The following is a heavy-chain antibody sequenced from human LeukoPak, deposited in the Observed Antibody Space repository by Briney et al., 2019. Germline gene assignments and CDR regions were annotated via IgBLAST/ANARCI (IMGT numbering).Heavy chain of an antibody. CDR3: ARRMMVDYGGADY. Sequence: GGSLRLSCAASGFTFSDYYMSWIRQAPGKGLEWVSCISSGDTTIYYADSVKGRFTISRDNAKNSLYLQMNSLRAEDTAVYYCARRMMVDYGGADYWGQGTLVTVSS. D-gene: IGHD4-23*01. CDR2: ISSGDTTI. CDR1: GFTFSDYY. V-gene: IGHV3-11*01. J-gene: IGHJ4*02.